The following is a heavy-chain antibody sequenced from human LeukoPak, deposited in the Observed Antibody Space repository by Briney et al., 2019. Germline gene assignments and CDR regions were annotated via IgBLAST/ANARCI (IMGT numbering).Heavy chain of an antibody. CDR3: AGPIFGVVMNPFDY. J-gene: IGHJ4*02. V-gene: IGHV3-21*01. D-gene: IGHD3-3*01. CDR1: GFTFGDYA. Sequence: GRSLRLSCTASGFTFGDYAMSWVRQAPGKGLEWVSSISSSSSYIYYADSAKGRFTISRDNAKNSLYLQMNSLRAEDTAVYYCAGPIFGVVMNPFDYWGQGTLVTVSS. CDR2: ISSSSSYI.